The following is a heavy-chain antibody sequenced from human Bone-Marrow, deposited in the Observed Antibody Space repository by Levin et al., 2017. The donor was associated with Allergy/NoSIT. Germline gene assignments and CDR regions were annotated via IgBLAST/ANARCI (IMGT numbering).Heavy chain of an antibody. CDR2: ITSDGNSI. V-gene: IGHV3-21*01. CDR3: ARDPRVTTVSYAHYYYYSCMDV. Sequence: GGSLRLSCAASGFTFSDYSMNWVRQAPGKGLEWVSSITSDGNSIFYSDFVKGRFSISRDNANNSLYLQMNSLRAEDTALYFCARDPRVTTVSYAHYYYYSCMDVWGVGTTVTVSS. D-gene: IGHD5-18*01. J-gene: IGHJ6*03. CDR1: GFTFSDYS.